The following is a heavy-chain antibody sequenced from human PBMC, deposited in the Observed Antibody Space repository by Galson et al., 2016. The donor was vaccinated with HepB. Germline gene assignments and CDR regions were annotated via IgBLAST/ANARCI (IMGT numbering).Heavy chain of an antibody. Sequence: SLRLSCAVSGFTLSRHWMSWVRQAPGKGLEWVANVDLGDGAKYYVNSVAGRFTISRNNARNSLYLQMNSLRAEDTALYYCARQKESREYGGNSPDYWGQGTQVIVSS. CDR3: ARQKESREYGGNSPDY. CDR2: VDLGDGAK. J-gene: IGHJ4*02. CDR1: GFTLSRHW. V-gene: IGHV3-7*01. D-gene: IGHD4-23*01.